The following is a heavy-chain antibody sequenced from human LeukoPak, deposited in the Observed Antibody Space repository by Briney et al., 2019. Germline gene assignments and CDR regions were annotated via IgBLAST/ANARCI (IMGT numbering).Heavy chain of an antibody. V-gene: IGHV1-2*02. CDR3: ARSLTGTTDY. D-gene: IGHD1-14*01. CDR2: INPNSGGT. J-gene: IGHJ4*02. Sequence: AVPVSCQSCRYIFTGYYMLWVRQATGQGLEWMGWINPNSGGTNYAQKFQGRVTMTRDTSISTAYMERSRLRSDDTAVYYCARSLTGTTDYWGQGTLVTVSS. CDR1: RYIFTGYY.